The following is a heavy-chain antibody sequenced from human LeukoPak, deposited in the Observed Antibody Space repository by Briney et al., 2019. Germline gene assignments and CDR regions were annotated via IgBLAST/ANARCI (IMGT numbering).Heavy chain of an antibody. D-gene: IGHD3-10*01. CDR2: ISGYNGNT. J-gene: IGHJ4*02. CDR1: GYTFTSYG. V-gene: IGHV1-18*01. CDR3: AREDYYGSRRPSTGISVVDY. Sequence: ASVKVSCKASGYTFTSYGISWVRQAPGQGLEWMGRISGYNGNTDYAQKFQGRVTMTTDTSTTTAYMELRSLKSDDTAVYFCAREDYYGSRRPSTGISVVDYWGQGTLVTVPS.